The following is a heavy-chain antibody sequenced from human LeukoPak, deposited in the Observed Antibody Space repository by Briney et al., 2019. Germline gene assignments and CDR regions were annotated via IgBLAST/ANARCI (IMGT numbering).Heavy chain of an antibody. D-gene: IGHD3-10*01. V-gene: IGHV4-59*01. CDR1: GGSISSYY. CDR2: IYYSGST. Sequence: SETLSLTCTVSGGSISSYYWSWIRQPPGKGLEWIGYIYYSGSTNYNPSLKSRVTISVDTSKNQFSLKLSSVTAADTAVYYCARDRGWFGELNGAMDVWGKGTTVTVSS. CDR3: ARDRGWFGELNGAMDV. J-gene: IGHJ6*03.